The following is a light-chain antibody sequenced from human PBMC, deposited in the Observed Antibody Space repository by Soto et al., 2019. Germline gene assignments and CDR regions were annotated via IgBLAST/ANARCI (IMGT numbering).Light chain of an antibody. V-gene: IGKV1-39*01. CDR2: AAS. Sequence: IQMTQSPSSLSASVGDRVTITCRASQSISTYLNWYQQKPGKAPKLLIYAASSLQSGVPSRFSDSGSGTDFTLTITSLQPEDFATYYCQQSYSAPGTFGQGTKLEIK. J-gene: IGKJ2*01. CDR1: QSISTY. CDR3: QQSYSAPGT.